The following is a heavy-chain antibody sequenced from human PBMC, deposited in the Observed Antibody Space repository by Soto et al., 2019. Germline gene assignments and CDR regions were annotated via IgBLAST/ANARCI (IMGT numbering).Heavy chain of an antibody. CDR2: INSYNGVT. Sequence: ASVKVSCKASGYSFTSYGISWVRQAPGQGLEWMGWINSYNGVTNDAQSFQGRVTMTTDPSTSTVYMELRTLRSDDTAVYYCARDRQKYGSFDYWGHGTLVTVPS. V-gene: IGHV1-18*01. CDR1: GYSFTSYG. J-gene: IGHJ4*01. CDR3: ARDRQKYGSFDY. D-gene: IGHD4-17*01.